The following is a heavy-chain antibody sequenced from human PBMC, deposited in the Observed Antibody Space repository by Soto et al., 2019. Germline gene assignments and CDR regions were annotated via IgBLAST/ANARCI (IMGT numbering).Heavy chain of an antibody. CDR3: ARAAKSPMGFLEWFDDY. D-gene: IGHD3-3*01. Sequence: QVPLVQSGAEVKKPGSSVKVSCKASGGTFSSYAISWVRQAPGQGLEWMGGIIPIFGTANYAQKFQGRVTITADESTSTAYMELSSLRSEDTAVYYCARAAKSPMGFLEWFDDYWGQGTLVTVSS. J-gene: IGHJ4*02. V-gene: IGHV1-69*01. CDR2: IIPIFGTA. CDR1: GGTFSSYA.